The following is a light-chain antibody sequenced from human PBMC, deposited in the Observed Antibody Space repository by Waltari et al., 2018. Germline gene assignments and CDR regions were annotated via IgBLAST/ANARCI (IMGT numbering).Light chain of an antibody. Sequence: DIQMTQSPSSLSASVGDRVTITCRASQSVKNNLAWYQQAPGKAPKVLIHKASRLESGAPSRFSGSGYVTEFTLTISSLQPDDFATYYCQEYDSLPVTFGGGTKVEI. CDR2: KAS. J-gene: IGKJ4*01. V-gene: IGKV1-5*03. CDR1: QSVKNN. CDR3: QEYDSLPVT.